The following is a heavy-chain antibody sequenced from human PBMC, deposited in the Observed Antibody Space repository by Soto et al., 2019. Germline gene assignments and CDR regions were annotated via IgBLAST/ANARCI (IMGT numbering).Heavy chain of an antibody. CDR1: GGSISNYY. CDR2: IDSTGST. Sequence: QVHLQESGPGLVKPSETLSITCSVSGGSISNYYWSWIRQPAGKRLEWIGRIDSTGSTNYNPSLKSRVDMSLDTSQKQISLQLASVTAADTAVYYCAREAFSGGVWSFDLWGRGTLVTVSS. CDR3: AREAFSGGVWSFDL. D-gene: IGHD2-15*01. J-gene: IGHJ2*01. V-gene: IGHV4-4*07.